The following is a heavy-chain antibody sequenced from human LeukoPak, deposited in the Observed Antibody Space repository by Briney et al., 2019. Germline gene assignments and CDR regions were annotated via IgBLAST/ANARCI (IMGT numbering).Heavy chain of an antibody. CDR3: AKMEVGDSAITSFDY. Sequence: GGSLRLSCAASGFTFSSCAMSWVRQAPGKGLEWVSAISGSGGSTYYADSVKGRFTISRDNSKNTLYLQMNSLRAEDTAVYYCAKMEVGDSAITSFDYWGQGTLVTVSS. D-gene: IGHD4-17*01. V-gene: IGHV3-23*01. J-gene: IGHJ4*02. CDR1: GFTFSSCA. CDR2: ISGSGGST.